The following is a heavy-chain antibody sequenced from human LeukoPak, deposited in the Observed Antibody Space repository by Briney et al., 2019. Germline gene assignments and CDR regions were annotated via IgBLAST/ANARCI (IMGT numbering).Heavy chain of an antibody. CDR1: GFTFSIYW. J-gene: IGHJ4*02. D-gene: IGHD6-6*01. V-gene: IGHV3-7*01. Sequence: PGGSLRLSCAASGFTFSIYWMSWVRPAPGKGLEWVANIKQDGSEEYYVDSVKGRFTISRDNAKNSLSLQMNRLRAEDTAVHYCPREEQRYSSNDYWGQGTLVTVSS. CDR2: IKQDGSEE. CDR3: PREEQRYSSNDY.